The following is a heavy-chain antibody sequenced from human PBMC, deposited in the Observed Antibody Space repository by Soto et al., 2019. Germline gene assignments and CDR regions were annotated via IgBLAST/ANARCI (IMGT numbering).Heavy chain of an antibody. CDR3: AREETYSSGWYRGLDY. CDR1: GFTFSSYG. V-gene: IGHV3-33*01. Sequence: QVQLVESGGGVVQPGRSLRLSCAASGFTFSSYGMHWVRQAPGKGLEWVAVIWYDGSNKYYADSVKGRFTISRDNSKNTLYLQVNSLRAEDTAVYYCAREETYSSGWYRGLDYWGQGTLVTVSS. D-gene: IGHD6-19*01. J-gene: IGHJ4*02. CDR2: IWYDGSNK.